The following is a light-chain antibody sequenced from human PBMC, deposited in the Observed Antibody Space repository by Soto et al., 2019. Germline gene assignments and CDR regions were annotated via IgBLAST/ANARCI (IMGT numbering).Light chain of an antibody. V-gene: IGKV1-5*03. CDR1: QSISSW. Sequence: DIQMTQSPSTLSASVGDRVTITCRASQSISSWLAWYPQKPGKAPKLLIYKASSLESGVPSRFSGSGSGTEFTLTVSSLQPDDFATYYCQQYNSYSPERTFGQGTKVEIK. CDR2: KAS. J-gene: IGKJ1*01. CDR3: QQYNSYSPERT.